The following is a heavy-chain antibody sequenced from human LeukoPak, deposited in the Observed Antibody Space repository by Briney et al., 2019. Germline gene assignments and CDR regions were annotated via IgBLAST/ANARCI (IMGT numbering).Heavy chain of an antibody. V-gene: IGHV3-23*01. CDR3: VKSRTSGSYGDFDY. J-gene: IGHJ4*02. CDR1: GFTFSNYG. D-gene: IGHD1-26*01. Sequence: GGSLRLSCAASGFTFSNYGIHWVRQAPGKGLEWVSAIGGSGATTYYADSVRGRFTISRDNSKNTLYLQMNSLRAEDTAVYYCVKSRTSGSYGDFDYWGQGTLVTVSS. CDR2: IGGSGATT.